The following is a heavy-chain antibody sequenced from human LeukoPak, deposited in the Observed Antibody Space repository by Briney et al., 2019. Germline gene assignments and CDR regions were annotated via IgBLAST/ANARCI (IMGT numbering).Heavy chain of an antibody. J-gene: IGHJ4*02. V-gene: IGHV3-21*01. D-gene: IGHD3-10*01. CDR1: GFTFSSYS. Sequence: KPGGSLRLSCAASGFTFSSYSMNWVRQALGKGLEWVSSISSSSSYIYYADSVKGRFTISRDNARNSLYLQMNSLRAEDTAVYYCARGPGYYGSGSYPSVYWGQGTLVTVSS. CDR3: ARGPGYYGSGSYPSVY. CDR2: ISSSSSYI.